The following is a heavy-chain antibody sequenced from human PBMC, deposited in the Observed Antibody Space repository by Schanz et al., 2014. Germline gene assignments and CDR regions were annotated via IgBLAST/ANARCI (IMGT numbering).Heavy chain of an antibody. D-gene: IGHD6-6*01. CDR3: ARDQSPYTNSSDVRYFDY. J-gene: IGHJ4*02. V-gene: IGHV1-69*09. CDR2: IIPILGIA. Sequence: QVQLLQSGAEVKKPGASMKVSCKASGGTFSTYTISWVRQAPGQGLEWMGRIIPILGIANYAQKFQGRVTITADKSTFTAYMDVSSLRSEDTAVYYCARDQSPYTNSSDVRYFDYWGQGSLVTVSS. CDR1: GGTFSTYT.